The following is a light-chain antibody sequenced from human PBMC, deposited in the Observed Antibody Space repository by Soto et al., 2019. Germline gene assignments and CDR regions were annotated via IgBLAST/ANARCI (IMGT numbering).Light chain of an antibody. CDR1: QSVSSNY. V-gene: IGKV3-20*01. CDR2: ATS. CDR3: QQYGNSPRYS. J-gene: IGKJ2*03. Sequence: EIVLTQSPGTLSLSLGERATLSCRASQSVSSNYFAWYQQKPGQAPRLLIYATSSRAAGIPDRFSGSGSGTYVTVSIRSLEPEDFAVYYCQQYGNSPRYSFGQGTRLEIK.